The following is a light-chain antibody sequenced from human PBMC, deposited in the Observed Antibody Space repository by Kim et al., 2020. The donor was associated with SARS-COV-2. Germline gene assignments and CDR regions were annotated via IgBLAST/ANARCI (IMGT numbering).Light chain of an antibody. CDR3: QSYDSSNPVV. V-gene: IGLV6-57*03. CDR1: SVSIASNY. J-gene: IGLJ2*01. CDR2: EDN. Sequence: KTVTISCTRSSVSIASNYVQWYQQRPGSAPTTVIYEDNQRPSGVPDRFSGSIDSSSNSASLTISGLKTEDEADYYCQSYDSSNPVVFGGGTQLTVL.